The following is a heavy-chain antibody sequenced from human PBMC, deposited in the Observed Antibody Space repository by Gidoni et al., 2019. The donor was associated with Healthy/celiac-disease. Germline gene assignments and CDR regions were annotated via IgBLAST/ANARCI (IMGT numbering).Heavy chain of an antibody. Sequence: QVQLVQSGPEVKKPGASANVSCQSPGYTSPSYGISWVRQAPGQGLEWMGWISAYNGNTNYAQKIQVRITMTTDTSTSTAYMKLRSLRANDTAVYYCARLIIRGSGSSSFDYWGQGTLVTVSS. D-gene: IGHD3-10*01. V-gene: IGHV1-18*01. CDR1: GYTSPSYG. CDR2: ISAYNGNT. CDR3: ARLIIRGSGSSSFDY. J-gene: IGHJ4*02.